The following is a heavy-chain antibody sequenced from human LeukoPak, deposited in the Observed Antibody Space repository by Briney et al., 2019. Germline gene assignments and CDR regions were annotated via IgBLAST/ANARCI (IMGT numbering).Heavy chain of an antibody. CDR2: VNPNSGGT. J-gene: IGHJ3*02. Sequence: GASVKVSCKASGYTFTGYYMHWVRQAPGQGLEWMGWVNPNSGGTNYAQKFQGRVTMTRDTSISTAYMELSRLRSDDTAVYYCARESGSYHNAFDIWGQGTMVTVSS. CDR3: ARESGSYHNAFDI. V-gene: IGHV1-2*02. D-gene: IGHD1-26*01. CDR1: GYTFTGYY.